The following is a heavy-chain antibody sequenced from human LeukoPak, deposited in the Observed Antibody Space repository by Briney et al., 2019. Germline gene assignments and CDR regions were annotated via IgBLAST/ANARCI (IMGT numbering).Heavy chain of an antibody. J-gene: IGHJ6*02. V-gene: IGHV3-23*01. CDR3: AKESPHVLRYFDWPEDGMDV. CDR1: GFTFSSYA. D-gene: IGHD3-9*01. Sequence: PGGSLRLSCAASGFTFSSYALSWVRQAPGKGLEWVSAISGSGGSTYYADSVKGRFTISRDNSKNTLYLQMNSLRAEDTAVYYCAKESPHVLRYFDWPEDGMDVWGQGTTVTVSS. CDR2: ISGSGGST.